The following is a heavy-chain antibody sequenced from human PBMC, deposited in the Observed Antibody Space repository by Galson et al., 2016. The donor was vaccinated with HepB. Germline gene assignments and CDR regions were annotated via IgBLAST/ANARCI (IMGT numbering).Heavy chain of an antibody. CDR1: GDSIDTYY. CDR3: ARDSGSPRGWAFDI. V-gene: IGHV4-59*01. D-gene: IGHD3-10*01. Sequence: SETLSLTCTVSGDSIDTYYWSWIRQRPGKGLEWLGYIYYTGITSYNPSLKSRVTISVDTSKDHFSLKLISGTAAATAVYYCARDSGSPRGWAFDIWGQGTMVTVSS. CDR2: IYYTGIT. J-gene: IGHJ3*02.